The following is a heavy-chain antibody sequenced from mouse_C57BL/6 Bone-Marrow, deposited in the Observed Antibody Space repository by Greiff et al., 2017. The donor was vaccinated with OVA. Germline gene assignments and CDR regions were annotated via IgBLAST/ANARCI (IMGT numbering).Heavy chain of an antibody. V-gene: IGHV5-4*01. CDR3: AREAYY. J-gene: IGHJ3*01. CDR1: GFTFSSYA. D-gene: IGHD6-5*01. Sequence: EVKLVESGGGLVKPGGSLKLSCAASGFTFSSYAMSWVRQTPEKRLEWVATISDGGSYTYYPDNVKGRFTISRDNAKNNLYLQMSHLKSEDTAMYYCAREAYYGGQGTLVTVSA. CDR2: ISDGGSYT.